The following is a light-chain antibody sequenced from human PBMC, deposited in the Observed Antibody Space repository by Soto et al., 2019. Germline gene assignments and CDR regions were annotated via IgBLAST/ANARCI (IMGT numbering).Light chain of an antibody. Sequence: GDRVTITCRASQRISIWLAWYQQKPEKAPKLLMSEASTLESGVPSRFSGSGSGTEFTLTTSSLQSDDFATYYCQQYNSSPFTFDQGTKLEI. CDR2: EAS. CDR3: QQYNSSPFT. CDR1: QRISIW. J-gene: IGKJ2*01. V-gene: IGKV1-5*03.